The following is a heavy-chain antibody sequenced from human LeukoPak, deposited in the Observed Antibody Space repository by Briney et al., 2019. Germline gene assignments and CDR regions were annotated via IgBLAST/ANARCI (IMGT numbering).Heavy chain of an antibody. Sequence: PSETLSLTCVVNNGSFTEYFWSWIRQPPGKGLEWIGEVYDSGSTNYNPSLKSRLSISTDMSKRQFSLKLNSVTAADTAVYYCAREKFLGRLTRVLDTWGQGTLVTVSS. CDR1: NGSFTEYF. D-gene: IGHD3-3*01. V-gene: IGHV4-34*01. J-gene: IGHJ5*02. CDR2: VYDSGST. CDR3: AREKFLGRLTRVLDT.